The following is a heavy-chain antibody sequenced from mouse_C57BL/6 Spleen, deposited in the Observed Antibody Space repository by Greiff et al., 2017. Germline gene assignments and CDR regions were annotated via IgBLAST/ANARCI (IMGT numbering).Heavy chain of an antibody. D-gene: IGHD1-1*01. CDR2: INPNDGTT. Sequence: EVQLQQSGPELVKPGASVKISCKASGYSFTDYNMNWVKQSNGKSLEWIGVINPNDGTTSYNQKFKGKATLTVDQSSSTAYMQLNSLTSEDSAVYYCASSEFITTVVDFSWFAYWGQGTLVTVSA. J-gene: IGHJ3*01. V-gene: IGHV1-39*01. CDR3: ASSEFITTVVDFSWFAY. CDR1: GYSFTDYN.